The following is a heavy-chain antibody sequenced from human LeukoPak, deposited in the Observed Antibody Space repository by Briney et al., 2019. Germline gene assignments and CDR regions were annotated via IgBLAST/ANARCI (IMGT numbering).Heavy chain of an antibody. CDR2: ISYDGSNK. V-gene: IGHV3-30*03. Sequence: PGGTLRLSCAASGFTFSSYGMSWVRQAPGKGLEGVAVISYDGSNKYYADSVKGRFTISRDNSKNTLYPQMNSLRAEDTAVYYCARDWGYSGSYYPHDYWGQGTLVTVSS. D-gene: IGHD1-26*01. CDR3: ARDWGYSGSYYPHDY. CDR1: GFTFSSYG. J-gene: IGHJ4*02.